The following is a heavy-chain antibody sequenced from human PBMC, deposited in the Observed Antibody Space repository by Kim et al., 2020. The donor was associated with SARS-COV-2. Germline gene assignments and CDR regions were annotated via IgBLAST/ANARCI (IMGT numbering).Heavy chain of an antibody. V-gene: IGHV3-30*18. CDR1: GFTFSNYG. Sequence: GGSLRLSCAASGFTFSNYGMHWVRQAPGKGLEWVAGISCDGSNKNYAYAVKGRVTISRDSSKNTLYLQMNSLRPENTAVYYCSKDGGESSFCPGYSYYYG. D-gene: IGHD2-15*01. CDR2: ISCDGSNK. J-gene: IGHJ6*01. CDR3: SKDGGESSFCPGYSYYYG.